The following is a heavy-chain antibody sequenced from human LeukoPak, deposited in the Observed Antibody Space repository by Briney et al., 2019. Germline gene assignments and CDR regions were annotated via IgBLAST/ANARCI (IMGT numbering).Heavy chain of an antibody. CDR2: IPYDGSNK. V-gene: IGHV3-30-3*01. CDR1: GFTFSSYA. Sequence: GRSLRLSCAASGFTFSSYAMHWVRQAPGKGLEWVAVIPYDGSNKYYADSVKGRFTISRDNSKNTLYLQMNSLRAEDTAVYYCARGPPLAVANIDCDYWGQGTLVTVSS. J-gene: IGHJ4*02. CDR3: ARGPPLAVANIDCDY. D-gene: IGHD6-19*01.